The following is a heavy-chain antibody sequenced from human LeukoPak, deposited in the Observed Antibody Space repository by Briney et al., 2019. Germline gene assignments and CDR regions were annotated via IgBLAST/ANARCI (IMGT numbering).Heavy chain of an antibody. Sequence: SGTLSLTCAVSGGSISSGYYWGWIRQPPGKGLEWIGSIYHSGRTYCNPSLKSRVTISVDTSKNQFSLKLSSVTAADTAVYYCARDRPGWFDPWGQGTLVTVSS. V-gene: IGHV4-38-2*01. CDR1: GGSISSGYY. J-gene: IGHJ5*02. CDR2: IYHSGRT. CDR3: ARDRPGWFDP.